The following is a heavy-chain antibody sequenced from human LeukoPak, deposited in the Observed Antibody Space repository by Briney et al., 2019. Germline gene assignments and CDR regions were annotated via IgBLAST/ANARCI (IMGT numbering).Heavy chain of an antibody. CDR1: GFTFSDYY. D-gene: IGHD6-19*01. V-gene: IGHV3-7*01. Sequence: PGGSLRLSCAASGFTFSDYYMTWIRQAPGKGLEWVANINQDGFEKDYVDSVKGRFTVSRDNAKNSLYLQMNSLRAEDTALYYCARDSEKSSSFAFDIWGQGTVVTVSS. J-gene: IGHJ3*02. CDR2: INQDGFEK. CDR3: ARDSEKSSSFAFDI.